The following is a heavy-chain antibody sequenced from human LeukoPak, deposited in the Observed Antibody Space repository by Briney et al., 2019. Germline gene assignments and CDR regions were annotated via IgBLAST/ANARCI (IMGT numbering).Heavy chain of an antibody. Sequence: GGSLRLSCVASGFTFSSSWMYWVRQAPGKGLVWASRISSDGSSTTYAASVKGRFTLSRDNAKNTLYMQMNSLRVEATAVYYCARAGSSWANDYWGQGTLVTVSS. J-gene: IGHJ4*02. CDR1: GFTFSSSW. CDR3: ARAGSSWANDY. V-gene: IGHV3-74*01. CDR2: ISSDGSST. D-gene: IGHD6-13*01.